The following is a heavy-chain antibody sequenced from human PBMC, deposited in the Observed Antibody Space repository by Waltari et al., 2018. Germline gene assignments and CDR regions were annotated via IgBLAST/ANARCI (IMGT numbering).Heavy chain of an antibody. J-gene: IGHJ6*03. Sequence: QVQLQESGTGLVKPSETLSLTCTVPSGSTNCYYWSWTRQHTGKGLEWIWRFFSSGNTNYNPSLKSRVTMSVDTSKNQFSLKLSSVTAADTAVYFCARVKRGVVSAGTRVYYYYYMDVWGKGTTVTISS. CDR1: SGSTNCYY. V-gene: IGHV4-4*07. CDR2: FFSSGNT. CDR3: ARVKRGVVSAGTRVYYYYYMDV. D-gene: IGHD2-2*01.